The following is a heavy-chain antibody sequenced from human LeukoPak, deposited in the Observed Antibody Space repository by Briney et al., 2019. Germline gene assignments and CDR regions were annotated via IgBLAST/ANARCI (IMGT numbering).Heavy chain of an antibody. CDR1: GGSISTYY. CDR2: IYYSGST. CDR3: ATSYYYASGSLWNGMDV. D-gene: IGHD3-10*01. Sequence: LETLSLTCTVSGGSISTYYWSWIRQPPGKGLEWIGYIYYSGSTDYNPSLKSRVTISVDTSKNQFSLKLSSVTAADTAVYYCATSYYYASGSLWNGMDVWGKGTMVIVSS. V-gene: IGHV4-59*01. J-gene: IGHJ6*04.